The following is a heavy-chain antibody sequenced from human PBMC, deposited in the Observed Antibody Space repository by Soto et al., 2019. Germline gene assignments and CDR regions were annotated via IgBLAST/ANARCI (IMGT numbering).Heavy chain of an antibody. D-gene: IGHD2-15*01. CDR1: GGSISSGGYS. CDR2: IYHSGST. CDR3: AREYCSGGSCLFDY. J-gene: IGHJ4*02. V-gene: IGHV4-30-2*01. Sequence: PSETLSLTCAVSGGSISSGGYSWSWIRQPPGKGLEWIGYIYHSGSTYYNPSLKSRVTISVDRSKNQFSLKLSSVTAADTAVYYCAREYCSGGSCLFDYWGQGTLVTVSS.